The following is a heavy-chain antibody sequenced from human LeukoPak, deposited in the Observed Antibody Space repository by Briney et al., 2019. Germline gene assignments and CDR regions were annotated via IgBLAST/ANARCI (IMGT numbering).Heavy chain of an antibody. CDR3: ARDLDSFGDLSPNN. D-gene: IGHD3-10*01. J-gene: IGHJ4*02. CDR1: GGTFSSYA. V-gene: IGHV1-69*13. Sequence: SVKVSCKASGGTFSSYAISWVRQAPGQGLEWMGGIIPIFGTANYAQKFQGRVTITADESTSTAYMELSSLRSEDTAVYYCARDLDSFGDLSPNNWGQGTLVTVSS. CDR2: IIPIFGTA.